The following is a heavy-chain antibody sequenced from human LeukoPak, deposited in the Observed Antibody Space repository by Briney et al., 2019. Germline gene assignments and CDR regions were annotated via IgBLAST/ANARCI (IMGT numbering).Heavy chain of an antibody. J-gene: IGHJ5*02. CDR1: GFTFSSYG. CDR3: ARDGVEFYNWFDP. CDR2: LSGGGDTT. V-gene: IGHV3-23*01. D-gene: IGHD2-21*01. Sequence: PGGSLRLSCAASGFTFSSYGMNWVRQAPGKGLEWVSALSGGGDTTYYADSVKGRFTISRDNAKNTLYLQMNSLRAEDTAVYYCARDGVEFYNWFDPWGQGTLVTVSS.